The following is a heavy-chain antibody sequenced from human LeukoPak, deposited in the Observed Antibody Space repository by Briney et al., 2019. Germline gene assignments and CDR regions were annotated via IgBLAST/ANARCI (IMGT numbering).Heavy chain of an antibody. CDR1: GYTFTSYG. CDR3: ARGRVSFYCSSTSCYASYYYMDV. Sequence: ASVKVSCKASGYTFTSYGISWVRQAPGQGLEWMGWMNPNSGNTGYAQKFQGRVTITRNTSISTAYMELSSLRSEDTAVYYCARGRVSFYCSSTSCYASYYYMDVWGKGTTVTVSS. J-gene: IGHJ6*03. CDR2: MNPNSGNT. V-gene: IGHV1-8*03. D-gene: IGHD2-2*01.